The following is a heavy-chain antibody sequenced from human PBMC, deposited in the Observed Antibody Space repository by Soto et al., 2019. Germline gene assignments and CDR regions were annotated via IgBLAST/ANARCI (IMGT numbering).Heavy chain of an antibody. CDR2: VSAGGDMT. CDR3: ARGDRGGSGSPASYYYSGLDV. CDR1: GFTFSSYA. D-gene: IGHD3-10*01. Sequence: DVQLLESGGDLVQPGGSLRLSCAASGFTFSSYAMSWVRQAPGKGLEWVSSVSAGGDMTYYSDSVKGRFTISRDNSNNELFLQMNSLRAEDTALYYCARGDRGGSGSPASYYYSGLDVWGQGTTVTVSS. J-gene: IGHJ6*02. V-gene: IGHV3-23*01.